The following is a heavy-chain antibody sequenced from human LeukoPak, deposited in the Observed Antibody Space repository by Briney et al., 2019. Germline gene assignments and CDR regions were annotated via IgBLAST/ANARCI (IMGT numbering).Heavy chain of an antibody. D-gene: IGHD2-15*01. CDR2: ISVRGGTT. J-gene: IGHJ4*02. Sequence: RGSLRPYRANPQFSLYSNYMTSVREAPWKGLKFISAISVRGGTTYYPYSLNSRFTISRDNSKNTLYLQLNSLRAEDTAVYYCEKVRDIYCSGGTCFYFDYWGQGTLVTVSS. V-gene: IGHV3-23*01. CDR3: EKVRDIYCSGGTCFYFDY. CDR1: QFSLYSNY.